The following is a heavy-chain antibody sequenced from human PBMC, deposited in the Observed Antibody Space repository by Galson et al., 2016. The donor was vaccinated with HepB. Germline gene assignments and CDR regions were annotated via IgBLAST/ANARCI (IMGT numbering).Heavy chain of an antibody. CDR3: ARTTAMVAYYYYGMDV. CDR1: GFTFSSYG. V-gene: IGHV3-30*03. D-gene: IGHD5-18*01. Sequence: SLRLSCAASGFTFSSYGMHWVRQAPGKGLEWVAVISFDGSYKYYADSVKGRFTISRDNSKNTIYLQMSSLRAEDTAVYYCARTTAMVAYYYYGMDVWGKGTRVTVSS. J-gene: IGHJ6*04. CDR2: ISFDGSYK.